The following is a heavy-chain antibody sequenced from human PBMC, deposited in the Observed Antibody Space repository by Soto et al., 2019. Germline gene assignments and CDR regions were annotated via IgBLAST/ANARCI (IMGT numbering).Heavy chain of an antibody. CDR2: ISSSSTI. J-gene: IGHJ6*02. Sequence: EVQLVESGGGLVQPGGSLRLSCAASGFTFSSYSMNWVRQAPGKGLAWVSYISSSSTIYYADSVKGRFTISRDNAKNSLYLQMNSLRDEDTAVYYCARDPGYCSSTSCYYYYYCMDGWGQGTTVTVSS. D-gene: IGHD2-2*01. CDR1: GFTFSSYS. CDR3: ARDPGYCSSTSCYYYYYCMDG. V-gene: IGHV3-48*02.